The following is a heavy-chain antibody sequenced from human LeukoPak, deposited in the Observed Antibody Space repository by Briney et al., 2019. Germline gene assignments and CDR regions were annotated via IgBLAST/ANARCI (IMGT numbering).Heavy chain of an antibody. Sequence: PSETLSLTCTVSGGSISSYYWSWIRQPAGKGLEWIGRIYTSGSTNYNPSLKSRVTMSVDTSKNQFSLKLSSVTAADTAVYYCARVGDYGDYEGEESDYWGQGTLVTVSS. J-gene: IGHJ4*02. CDR1: GGSISSYY. CDR2: IYTSGST. D-gene: IGHD4-17*01. V-gene: IGHV4-4*07. CDR3: ARVGDYGDYEGEESDY.